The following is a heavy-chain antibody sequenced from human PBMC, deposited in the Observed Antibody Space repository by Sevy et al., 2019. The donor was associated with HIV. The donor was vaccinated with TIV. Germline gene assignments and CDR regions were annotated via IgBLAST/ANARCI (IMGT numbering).Heavy chain of an antibody. Sequence: GGSLRLSCAASGFTFSSYGMHWVRQAPGKGLEWVAVISYDGSNKYYADSVKGRFTISRGNSKNTQYLQMNSLRGEDTAESYCAKKFDYYESSGPGGLDYWGHGTLVTVSS. CDR2: ISYDGSNK. J-gene: IGHJ4*01. D-gene: IGHD3-22*01. CDR1: GFTFSSYG. V-gene: IGHV3-30*18. CDR3: AKKFDYYESSGPGGLDY.